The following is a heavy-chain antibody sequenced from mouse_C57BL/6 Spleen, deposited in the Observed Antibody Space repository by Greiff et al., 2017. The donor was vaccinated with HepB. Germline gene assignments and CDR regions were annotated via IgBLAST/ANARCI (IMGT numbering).Heavy chain of an antibody. CDR3: ARVPLWNYAMDY. D-gene: IGHD1-1*02. Sequence: EVMLVESEGGLVQPGSSMKLSCTASGFTFSDYYMAWVRQVPEKGLEWVANINYDGSSTYYLDSLKSRFIISRDNAKNILYLQMSSLKSEDTATYYCARVPLWNYAMDYWGQGTSVTVSS. CDR2: INYDGSST. V-gene: IGHV5-16*01. J-gene: IGHJ4*01. CDR1: GFTFSDYY.